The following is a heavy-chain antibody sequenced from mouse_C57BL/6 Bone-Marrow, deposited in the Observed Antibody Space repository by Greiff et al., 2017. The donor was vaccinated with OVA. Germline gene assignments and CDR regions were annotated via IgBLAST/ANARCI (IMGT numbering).Heavy chain of an antibody. CDR3: ARQGGRGYAMDY. J-gene: IGHJ4*01. D-gene: IGHD3-3*01. CDR1: GFTFSSYG. Sequence: EVMLVESGGDLVKPGGSLKLSCAASGFTFSSYGMSWVRRTPDKRLEWVATISSGGSYTYYPDSVKGRFTISRDNAKNTLYLQMSSLKSEDTAMYYCARQGGRGYAMDYWGQGTSVTVSS. CDR2: ISSGGSYT. V-gene: IGHV5-6*01.